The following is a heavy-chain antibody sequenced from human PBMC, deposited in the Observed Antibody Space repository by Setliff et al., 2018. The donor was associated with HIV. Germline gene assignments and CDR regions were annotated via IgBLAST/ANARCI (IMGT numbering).Heavy chain of an antibody. CDR2: ISAYNGNT. Sequence: ASVKVSCKASGYTFTSYGISWVRQAPGQGLEWMGWISAYNGNTNYAQKLQGRVTMTTDTSTSTAYMEMSSLRSEDTAVYYCANLVIIKSYFDYWGQGTLVTVSS. CDR1: GYTFTSYG. D-gene: IGHD3-10*01. CDR3: ANLVIIKSYFDY. J-gene: IGHJ4*02. V-gene: IGHV1-18*01.